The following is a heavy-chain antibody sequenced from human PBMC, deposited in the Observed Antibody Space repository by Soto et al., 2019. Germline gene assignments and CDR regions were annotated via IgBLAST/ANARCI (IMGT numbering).Heavy chain of an antibody. CDR3: ARAGRGYSGYDYYYYGMDV. CDR1: GGSISSYY. D-gene: IGHD5-12*01. J-gene: IGHJ6*02. Sequence: SETLSLTCTVSGGSISSYYWSWIRQPPGKGLEWIGYIYYSGSTNYNPSPKSRVTISVDTSKNQFSLKLSSVTAADTAVYYCARAGRGYSGYDYYYYGMDVWGQGTTVTVSS. CDR2: IYYSGST. V-gene: IGHV4-59*01.